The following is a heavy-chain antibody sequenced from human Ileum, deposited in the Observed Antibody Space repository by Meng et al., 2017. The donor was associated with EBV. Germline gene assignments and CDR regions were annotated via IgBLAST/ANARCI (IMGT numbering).Heavy chain of an antibody. CDR3: AKEGGTMWFDS. V-gene: IGHV3-43*01. Sequence: EFQLVESGGVVVRLGESLRLSWEASGFTFDDYSMDWVRQAPGKGLEWVSLLNWNGDNTYYADSVKGRFTISRDNSKNSLYLQMDSLRIEDTAFYFCAKEGGTMWFDSWGQGTLVTVSS. CDR2: LNWNGDNT. CDR1: GFTFDDYS. D-gene: IGHD3-3*01. J-gene: IGHJ5*01.